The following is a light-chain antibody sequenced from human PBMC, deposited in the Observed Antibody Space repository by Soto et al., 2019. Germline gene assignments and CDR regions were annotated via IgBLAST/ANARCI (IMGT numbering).Light chain of an antibody. CDR1: QGIRSD. CDR3: LRDYNFPWA. V-gene: IGKV1-6*01. CDR2: GAS. Sequence: IQVTQSPPSLSASVGDRVTISCRASQGIRSDLAWYQQKPGKVPKLLIYGASKLASGVPSRFSGSGFGTDFTLTISSLQPEDFATYYCLRDYNFPWAFGQGTKVEIK. J-gene: IGKJ1*01.